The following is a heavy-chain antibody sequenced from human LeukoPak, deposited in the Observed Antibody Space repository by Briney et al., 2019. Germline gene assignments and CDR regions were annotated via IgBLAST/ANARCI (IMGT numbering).Heavy chain of an antibody. D-gene: IGHD5-18*01. CDR2: ISSSSSYI. CDR1: GFPFSSYR. V-gene: IGHV3-21*01. CDR3: ARSLGYSYGYVFDY. Sequence: PGGSLRLSFAAPGFPFSSYRMNSVRQAPGKGLEWVSSISSSSSYIYYADSVKGRFTISRDNAKNSLYLQMNSLRAEDTAVYYCARSLGYSYGYVFDYWGQGTLVTVSS. J-gene: IGHJ4*02.